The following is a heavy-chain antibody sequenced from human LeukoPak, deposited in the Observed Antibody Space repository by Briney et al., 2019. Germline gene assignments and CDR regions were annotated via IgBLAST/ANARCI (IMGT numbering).Heavy chain of an antibody. V-gene: IGHV4-59*01. CDR2: IYYSGST. D-gene: IGHD1-7*01. CDR3: ATSKGGYNWNYGAFDI. Sequence: SEILSLTCTVSGGSIRSYYWSWIRQPPGKGLEWIGYIYYSGSTNYNPSLKSRVTIPVDTSKNQFSLKLSSVTAADTAVYYCATSKGGYNWNYGAFDIWGQGTMVTVSS. CDR1: GGSIRSYY. J-gene: IGHJ3*02.